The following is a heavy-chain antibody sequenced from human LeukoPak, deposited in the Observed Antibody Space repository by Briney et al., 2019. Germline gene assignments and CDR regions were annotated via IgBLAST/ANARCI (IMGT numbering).Heavy chain of an antibody. J-gene: IGHJ5*02. CDR1: GFTFSSYA. D-gene: IGHD3-10*01. V-gene: IGHV3-23*01. Sequence: GGSLRLSCAASGFTFSSYAMSWVRQAPGKGLEWVSAISGSGGSTYYADSVKGRFTISRDNSKNTLYLQMNSLGAEDTAVYYCAKCRVVRGGHNWFDPWGQGTLVTVSS. CDR3: AKCRVVRGGHNWFDP. CDR2: ISGSGGST.